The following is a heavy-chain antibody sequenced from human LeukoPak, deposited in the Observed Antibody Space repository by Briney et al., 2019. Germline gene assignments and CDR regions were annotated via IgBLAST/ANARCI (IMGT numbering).Heavy chain of an antibody. D-gene: IGHD1-1*01. Sequence: GGSLRLSCAASGFTFSSYSMNWVRQAPGRGLEWVSSISGSGGSTYYADSVKGRFTISRDNSKNTLYLQMYSLRAEDTAVYYCAKVEGASKASVYWGQGALVTVSS. J-gene: IGHJ4*02. V-gene: IGHV3-23*01. CDR3: AKVEGASKASVY. CDR2: ISGSGGST. CDR1: GFTFSSYS.